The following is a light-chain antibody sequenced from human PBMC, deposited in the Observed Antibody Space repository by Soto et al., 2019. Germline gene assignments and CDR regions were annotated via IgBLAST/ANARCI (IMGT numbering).Light chain of an antibody. CDR1: SSDVGTYNY. Sequence: QSVLTQPASVSGSPGQSITISCTGTSSDVGTYNYVSWYQQHPGKAPKLMIYDVSSRPSGVSNRFSGSKFGNTASLTISGLQTEDEADYYCSSYTTRTTLVLFGGGTKLTVL. J-gene: IGLJ2*01. V-gene: IGLV2-14*03. CDR2: DVS. CDR3: SSYTTRTTLVL.